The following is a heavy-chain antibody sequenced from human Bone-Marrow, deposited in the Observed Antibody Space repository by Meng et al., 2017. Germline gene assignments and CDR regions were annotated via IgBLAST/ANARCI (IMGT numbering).Heavy chain of an antibody. J-gene: IGHJ6*02. CDR3: ARKYSSSWYGDYYYYGMDV. D-gene: IGHD6-13*01. CDR2: INPNSGGT. Sequence: ASVKVSCKASGYTFTGYYMHWVRQAPGQGLEWMGRINPNSGGTNYAQKFQGRVTMTRDTSISTVYMELSRLRSDDTAVYYCARKYSSSWYGDYYYYGMDVWAQGPTVTVSS. CDR1: GYTFTGYY. V-gene: IGHV1-2*06.